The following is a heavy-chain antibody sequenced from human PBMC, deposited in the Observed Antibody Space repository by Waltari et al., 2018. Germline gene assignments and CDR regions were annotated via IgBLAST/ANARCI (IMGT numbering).Heavy chain of an antibody. J-gene: IGHJ6*02. CDR3: GASMLYGMDV. CDR2: IKSKTDGGTT. Sequence: EVQLVESGGGLVKPGGSLRLSCAASGFTFSNDWLSWVRTAHGKGLEWVGRIKSKTDGGTTDYAAPVKGRFTISRDDSKNTLYLQMNSLKTEDTAVYYCGASMLYGMDVWGQGTTVTVSS. V-gene: IGHV3-15*01. CDR1: GFTFSNDW. D-gene: IGHD2-8*01.